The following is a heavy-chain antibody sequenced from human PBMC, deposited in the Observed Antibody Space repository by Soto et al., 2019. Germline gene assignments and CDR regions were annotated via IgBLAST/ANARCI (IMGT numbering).Heavy chain of an antibody. CDR3: ARDGYCGGDCRWFDP. D-gene: IGHD2-21*02. V-gene: IGHV1-46*01. Sequence: GASVKVSCKASGYTFTAYHMHWVRQAPGQGLEWMGIINPSLGRANYALKFQDRVAMTWDTSTSTAYMELSSLRSEDTAVYYCARDGYCGGDCRWFDPWGQGTLVTVSS. CDR2: INPSLGRA. J-gene: IGHJ5*02. CDR1: GYTFTAYH.